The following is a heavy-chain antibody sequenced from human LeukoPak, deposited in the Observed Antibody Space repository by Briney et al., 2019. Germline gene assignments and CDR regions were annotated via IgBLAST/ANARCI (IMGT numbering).Heavy chain of an antibody. CDR2: INHSGST. CDR1: GGSFSGYY. Sequence: PSETLSLTCAVYGGSFSGYYWSWIRQPPGKGLEWIGEINHSGSTNYNPSLKSRVTISVDTSKNQFSLKLRSVTAADTAVYYCASSLAGYYSYAMAVWGQGTTVTVPS. J-gene: IGHJ6*02. D-gene: IGHD3-16*02. V-gene: IGHV4-34*01. CDR3: ASSLAGYYSYAMAV.